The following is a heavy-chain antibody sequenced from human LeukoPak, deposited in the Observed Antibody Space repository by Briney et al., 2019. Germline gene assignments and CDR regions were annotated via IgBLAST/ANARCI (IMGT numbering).Heavy chain of an antibody. CDR2: ISSSSSTI. CDR1: GFTFSSYS. CDR3: ARGSSSWYLNFDY. Sequence: GGSLRLSCAASGFTFSSYSMSWVRQAPGKGLEWVSYISSSSSTIYYADSVKGRFTISRDNAKNSLYLQMNSLRAEDTAVYYCARGSSSWYLNFDYWGQGTLVTVSS. J-gene: IGHJ4*02. V-gene: IGHV3-48*01. D-gene: IGHD6-13*01.